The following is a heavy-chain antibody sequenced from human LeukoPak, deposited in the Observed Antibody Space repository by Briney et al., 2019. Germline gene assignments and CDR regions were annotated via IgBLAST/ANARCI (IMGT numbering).Heavy chain of an antibody. J-gene: IGHJ6*02. CDR1: GYTFTGYY. CDR2: INPNSGGT. V-gene: IGHV1-2*02. Sequence: ASVKVSCKASGYTFTGYYMHWVRQAPGHGLEWMGWINPNSGGTNYAQKFQGRVTMTRDTSISTAYMELSRLRSDDTAAYYCARGSITMIVAPYYGMDVWGQGTTVTVSS. CDR3: ARGSITMIVAPYYGMDV. D-gene: IGHD3-22*01.